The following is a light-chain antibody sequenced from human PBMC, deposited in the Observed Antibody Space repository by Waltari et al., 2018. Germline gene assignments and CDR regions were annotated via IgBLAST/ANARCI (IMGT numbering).Light chain of an antibody. CDR1: QTLAFSDGNTF. CDR3: QQYYSTPGT. CDR2: TVS. J-gene: IGKJ1*01. V-gene: IGKV2-30*01. Sequence: DVVMTQSPLSLPVTLGQPASISCRSSQTLAFSDGNTFLHWFQQRPGQSPRRLIYTVSNRDSGVPDRFSGSGSGTDFTLKISRVEAEDVGVYYCQQYYSTPGTFGQGTKVEIK.